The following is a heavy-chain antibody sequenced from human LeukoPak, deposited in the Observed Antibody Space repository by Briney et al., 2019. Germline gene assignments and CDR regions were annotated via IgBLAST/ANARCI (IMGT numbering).Heavy chain of an antibody. V-gene: IGHV5-51*01. CDR2: IYPGDSDT. CDR3: ATVGYYYDSSGLLFDY. CDR1: GYSFTSSW. Sequence: GESLKISCKGSGYSFTSSWIGWVRQMPGKGLEWMGIIYPGDSDTRYSPSLQGQVTISADKSISTAYLQWSSLKASDTAMYYCATVGYYYDSSGLLFDYWGQGTLVTVSS. J-gene: IGHJ4*02. D-gene: IGHD3-22*01.